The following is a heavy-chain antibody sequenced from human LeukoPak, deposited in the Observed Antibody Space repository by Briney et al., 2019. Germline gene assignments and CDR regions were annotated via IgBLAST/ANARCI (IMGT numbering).Heavy chain of an antibody. Sequence: GASVKVSCKASGYTFTSYGISWVRQAPGQGLEWMGWISAYNGNTNYAQKLQGRVTMTTDTSTSTAYMELRSLRSDDTAVYHCARDIVVVTAPQAFDIWGQGTMVTVSS. V-gene: IGHV1-18*01. CDR3: ARDIVVVTAPQAFDI. CDR2: ISAYNGNT. CDR1: GYTFTSYG. D-gene: IGHD2-21*02. J-gene: IGHJ3*02.